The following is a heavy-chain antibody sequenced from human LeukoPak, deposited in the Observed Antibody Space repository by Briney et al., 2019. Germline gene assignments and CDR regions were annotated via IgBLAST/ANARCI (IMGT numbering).Heavy chain of an antibody. D-gene: IGHD5-18*01. CDR1: GFTFSSYG. V-gene: IGHV3-30*02. CDR3: AKTHDLYEVDTAMLAYFQH. Sequence: GGSLRLSCAASGFTFSSYGMHWVRRAPGKGLEWVAFIRYDGSNKYYADSVKGRFTISRDNSKNTLYLQMNSLRAEDTAVYYCAKTHDLYEVDTAMLAYFQHWGQGTLVTVSS. J-gene: IGHJ1*01. CDR2: IRYDGSNK.